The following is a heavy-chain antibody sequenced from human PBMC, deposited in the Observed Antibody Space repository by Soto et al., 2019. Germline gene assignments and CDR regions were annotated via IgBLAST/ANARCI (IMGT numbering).Heavy chain of an antibody. Sequence: QLQLQESGPGLVKPSETLSLTCTVSGGSISSSSYYWGWIRQPPGKGLEWIGCIYYSGSTYYNPSLKSRVTISVDTSKNQFSLKLSSVTAADTAVYYCARRDNNEGATDYWGQGTLVTVSS. V-gene: IGHV4-39*01. CDR1: GGSISSSSYY. CDR2: IYYSGST. CDR3: ARRDNNEGATDY. J-gene: IGHJ4*02. D-gene: IGHD1-26*01.